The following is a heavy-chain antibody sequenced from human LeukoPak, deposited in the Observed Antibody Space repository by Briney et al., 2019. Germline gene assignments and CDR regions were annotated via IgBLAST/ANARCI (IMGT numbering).Heavy chain of an antibody. Sequence: GGSLRLSCEASGFTFSHFGMHWVRQAPGKGLEWVAVIWSDATNEYYADSVKGRFTISRDNFKRTVSLEMNSLRAEDTAVYYSAKDAQRGFDYSNSLEHWGQGSLVIVSS. V-gene: IGHV3-33*06. CDR3: AKDAQRGFDYSNSLEH. J-gene: IGHJ5*02. CDR1: GFTFSHFG. D-gene: IGHD4-11*01. CDR2: IWSDATNE.